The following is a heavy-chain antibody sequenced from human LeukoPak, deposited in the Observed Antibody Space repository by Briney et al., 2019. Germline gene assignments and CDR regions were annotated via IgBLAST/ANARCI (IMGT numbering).Heavy chain of an antibody. CDR3: ARGYSYGSGNDAFDA. V-gene: IGHV1-2*02. D-gene: IGHD3-10*01. CDR1: GYTFTCRY. J-gene: IGHJ3*01. CDR2: INPNRGDT. Sequence: GASVKVSFKASGYTFTCRYMHWGRQAPGQGLELMGWINPNRGDTNYAQKFQGRVTMTGDTSINTAYMELSRLKSDDTAIYYCARGYSYGSGNDAFDAWGQGTMVIVSS.